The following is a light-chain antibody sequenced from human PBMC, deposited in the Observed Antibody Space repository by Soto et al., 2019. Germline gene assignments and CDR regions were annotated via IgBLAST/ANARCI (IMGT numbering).Light chain of an antibody. Sequence: DIQMTQSPSSLSASVGDRVTVTCRASQSVANYLNWYQQKPGMAPKLLIYGASNLQGGVPSRFSGSGSATDITLTISSLQPEDFATYYCQQTYSSIWTFGQGTKVEVK. V-gene: IGKV1-39*01. CDR1: QSVANY. J-gene: IGKJ1*01. CDR3: QQTYSSIWT. CDR2: GAS.